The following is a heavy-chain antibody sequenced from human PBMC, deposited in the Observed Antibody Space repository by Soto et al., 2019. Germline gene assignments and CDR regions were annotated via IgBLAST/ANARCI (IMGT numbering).Heavy chain of an antibody. D-gene: IGHD3-16*02. Sequence: SVKVSCKASGYTFTSYGISWVRQAPGQGLEWMGWISAYNGNTNYAQKLQGRVTMTTDTSTSTAYMELRSLRSDDTAVYYCARNGDGYVRGSYRYLSGAYYYYGMDVWGQGTTVTVSS. J-gene: IGHJ6*02. CDR2: ISAYNGNT. V-gene: IGHV1-18*01. CDR1: GYTFTSYG. CDR3: ARNGDGYVRGSYRYLSGAYYYYGMDV.